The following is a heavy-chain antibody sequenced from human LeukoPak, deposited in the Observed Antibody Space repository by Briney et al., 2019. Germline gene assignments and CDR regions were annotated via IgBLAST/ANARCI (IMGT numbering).Heavy chain of an antibody. J-gene: IGHJ4*02. CDR3: ARLGFCRGDNCLDDY. CDR1: GGSIRPYY. CDR2: IFHTGGT. D-gene: IGHD2-15*01. V-gene: IGHV4-59*08. Sequence: PSETLSLTCTVSGGSIRPYYWSWMRQPPGKGPEYVGYIFHTGGTNYNPSLGSRVTVSLDTSKNQFSLKRSSVTAADTAVYYCARLGFCRGDNCLDDYWGQGTLVTVSS.